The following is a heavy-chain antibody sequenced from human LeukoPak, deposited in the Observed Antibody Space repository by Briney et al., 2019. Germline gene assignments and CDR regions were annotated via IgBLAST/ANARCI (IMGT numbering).Heavy chain of an antibody. V-gene: IGHV4-4*02. CDR1: GGSNTNNW. Sequence: PSETLSLTCVVSGGSNTNNWWSWVRQRPGKGLEWIGSINHGGSTYYNPSLKSRVTISVDTSKNQLSLKLSSVTAADTAVYYCARDGVQALWPFDYWGQGTLVTVSS. D-gene: IGHD5-18*01. CDR3: ARDGVQALWPFDY. J-gene: IGHJ4*02. CDR2: INHGGST.